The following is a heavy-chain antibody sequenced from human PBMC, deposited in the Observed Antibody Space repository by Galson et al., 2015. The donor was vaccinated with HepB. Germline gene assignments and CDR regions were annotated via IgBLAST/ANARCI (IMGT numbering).Heavy chain of an antibody. CDR1: GFTFSSYA. D-gene: IGHD4-23*01. CDR3: VKDWLRGKKSSDLDY. V-gene: IGHV3-64D*06. CDR2: ISSNGGST. Sequence: SLRLSCAASGFTFSSYAMHWVRQAPGKGLEYVSAISSNGGSTYYADSVKGRFTISRDNSKNTLYLQMSSLRAEDTAVYYCVKDWLRGKKSSDLDYWGQGTLVTVSS. J-gene: IGHJ4*02.